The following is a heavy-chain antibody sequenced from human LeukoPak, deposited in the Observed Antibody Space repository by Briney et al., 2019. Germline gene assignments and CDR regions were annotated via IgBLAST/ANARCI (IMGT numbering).Heavy chain of an antibody. Sequence: GGSLRLSCVASGFSVSSNYLSWVRQAPGKGLDRVSVIYSGGRTYYADSVKGRFTISRDNSKNTLYLQKDSLRTEDTAVYYCARHDRGGATVDSDYYYYMDVWGKGTAVSVSS. CDR3: ARHDRGGATVDSDYYYYMDV. J-gene: IGHJ6*03. CDR2: IYSGGRT. CDR1: GFSVSSNY. D-gene: IGHD4-23*01. V-gene: IGHV3-53*01.